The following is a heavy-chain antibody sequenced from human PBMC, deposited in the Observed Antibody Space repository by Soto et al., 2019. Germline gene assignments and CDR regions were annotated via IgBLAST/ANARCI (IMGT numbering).Heavy chain of an antibody. D-gene: IGHD1-1*01. V-gene: IGHV1-24*01. Sequence: QVQLLQSGAEVKKPGASVKVSCKVSGHTLTELSMLWVRQAPGRGLEWMGGFDPEDGETIFAQKFQGRVTMTEDTSTDSTYMELTSLRSEDTAVYYCAAGGTRWLHSPFDYWGQGTLVTISS. CDR1: GHTLTELS. J-gene: IGHJ4*02. CDR2: FDPEDGET. CDR3: AAGGTRWLHSPFDY.